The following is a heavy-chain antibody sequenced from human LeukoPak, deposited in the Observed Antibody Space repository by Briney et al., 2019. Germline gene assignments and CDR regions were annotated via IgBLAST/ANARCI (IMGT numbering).Heavy chain of an antibody. V-gene: IGHV3-21*01. CDR1: GFTFSSYS. J-gene: IGHJ4*02. CDR3: ARSVQLWSLYYFDY. Sequence: GGSLRLSCAASGFTFSSYSMDWVRQAPGKGLEWVSSISSSSSYIYYADSVKGRFTISRDNAKNSLYLQMNSLRAEDTAVYYCARSVQLWSLYYFDYWGQGTLVTVSS. D-gene: IGHD5-18*01. CDR2: ISSSSSYI.